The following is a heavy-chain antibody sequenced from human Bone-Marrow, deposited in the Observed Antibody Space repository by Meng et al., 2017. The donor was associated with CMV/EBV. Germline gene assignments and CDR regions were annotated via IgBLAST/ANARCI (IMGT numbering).Heavy chain of an antibody. D-gene: IGHD2-21*01. CDR1: GGSISSSSYY. CDR2: IYYSGSN. V-gene: IGHV4-39*07. CDR3: AGRDPAYCGGDWRFDY. Sequence: GSLRLSCTVSGGSISSSSYYWGWIRQPPGKGLEWIGSIYYSGSNYYNPSLKSRVTISVDTSKNQFSLKLSSVTAADTAVYYCAGRDPAYCGGDWRFDYWGQGTLVTVSS. J-gene: IGHJ4*02.